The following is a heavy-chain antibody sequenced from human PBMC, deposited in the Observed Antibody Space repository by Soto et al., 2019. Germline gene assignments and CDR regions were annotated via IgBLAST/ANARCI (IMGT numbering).Heavy chain of an antibody. Sequence: SETLSLTCTVSGDSMSSFTYWTWVRQPPGKGLEWIGEIYQSGSTNYNPSLKSRVTISADKSNNQFSLRLSSVTAADTAVYYCARGLNTAMVPWHLESWGQGALVTVSS. J-gene: IGHJ4*02. CDR3: ARGLNTAMVPWHLES. CDR1: GDSMSSFTY. D-gene: IGHD5-18*01. CDR2: IYQSGST. V-gene: IGHV4-4*02.